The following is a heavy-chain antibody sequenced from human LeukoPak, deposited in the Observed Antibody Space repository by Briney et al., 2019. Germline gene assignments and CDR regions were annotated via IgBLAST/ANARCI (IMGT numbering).Heavy chain of an antibody. CDR1: GFTFSTYA. CDR2: IWYDGSNK. CDR3: AREVSRGYTLHFDC. J-gene: IGHJ4*02. Sequence: GGSLRLSCAASGFTFSTYAMYWVRQAPGKGLEWVTVIWYDGSNKYYADSVKGRFTISRDNSKNTLYLQMNSLRADDTAVYYCAREVSRGYTLHFDCWGQGTLVTVSS. V-gene: IGHV3-33*01. D-gene: IGHD3-22*01.